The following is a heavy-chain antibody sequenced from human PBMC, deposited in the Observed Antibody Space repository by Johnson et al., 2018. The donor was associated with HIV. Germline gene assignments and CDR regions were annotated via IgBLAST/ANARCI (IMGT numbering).Heavy chain of an antibody. Sequence: QVQLVESGGGLVKPGGSLRLSCAASGFTFSDHYMSWIRQAPGKGLEWVSYISRSGSTIYYADSVKGRFTISRDIAKNSLYLQMNSLRAEDTALYYCARGVPDYVDAFDIWGQGTMVTVSS. CDR2: ISRSGSTI. CDR1: GFTFSDHY. D-gene: IGHD4-17*01. CDR3: ARGVPDYVDAFDI. V-gene: IGHV3-11*04. J-gene: IGHJ3*02.